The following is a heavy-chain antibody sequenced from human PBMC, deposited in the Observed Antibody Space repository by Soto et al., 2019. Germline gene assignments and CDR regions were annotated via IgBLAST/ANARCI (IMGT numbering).Heavy chain of an antibody. CDR2: IYYSGST. Sequence: SETLSLTCTVSGGSISSSSYYWGWIRQPPGKGLEWIGSIYYSGSTYYNPSLKSRVTISVDTSKNQFSVKLSSVTAADTAVYYCASSLSSSWYYFDYWGQGTLVTVSS. V-gene: IGHV4-39*01. J-gene: IGHJ4*02. D-gene: IGHD6-13*01. CDR1: GGSISSSSYY. CDR3: ASSLSSSWYYFDY.